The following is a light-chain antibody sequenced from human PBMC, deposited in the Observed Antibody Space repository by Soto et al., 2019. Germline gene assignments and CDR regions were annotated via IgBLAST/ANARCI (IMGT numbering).Light chain of an antibody. CDR3: QSAERGDTFNV. CDR2: KDT. Sequence: SYELTQSPSVSVSPGQTARITCSGDALPKQYVYWYQQKPGQAPVLVIYKDTERPSGIPARFSGSTSGTTVTLTISGVQAEDEADYYCQSAERGDTFNVFGGGTKVTVL. V-gene: IGLV3-25*02. CDR1: ALPKQY. J-gene: IGLJ3*02.